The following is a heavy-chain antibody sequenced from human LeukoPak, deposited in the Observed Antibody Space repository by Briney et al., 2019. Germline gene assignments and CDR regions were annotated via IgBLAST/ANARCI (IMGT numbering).Heavy chain of an antibody. CDR1: GFTFSNDW. CDR2: IQRDGSEK. D-gene: IGHD3-9*01. J-gene: IGHJ4*02. CDR3: ARDNWLYY. V-gene: IGHV3-7*01. Sequence: GGSLRVSCAASGFTFSNDWMSCVRQAPGKGLEWVANIQRDGSEKYYVDSVKGRFTISRDNAKNSLYLQMNSLRAEDTAVYYCARDNWLYYRGQGTLVTVSS.